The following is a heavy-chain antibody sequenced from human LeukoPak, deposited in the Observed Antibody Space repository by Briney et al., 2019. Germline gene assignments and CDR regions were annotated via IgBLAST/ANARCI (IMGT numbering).Heavy chain of an antibody. CDR1: RFTFSSYI. D-gene: IGHD2-15*01. CDR2: ISNSGSTI. CDR3: VRGRGSCSGGTCYVDY. V-gene: IGHV3-48*01. J-gene: IGHJ4*02. Sequence: GGSLRLSCAASRFTFSSYIMNWVRQAPGKGLEWLSYISNSGSTIYYADSVKGRFTISRGNAKNSLWLQMNSLRAEDTAVYYCVRGRGSCSGGTCYVDYWGQGTLVTVSS.